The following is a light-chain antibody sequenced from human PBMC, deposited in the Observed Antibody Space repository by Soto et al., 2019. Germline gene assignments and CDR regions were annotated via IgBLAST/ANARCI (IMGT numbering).Light chain of an antibody. Sequence: EIVLTQSPGTLSLSPGETATLSCRASQSVSSSYLAWYQQKPGQAPMLIIYGASSSASGIPDRFSGSGSGTDFTLTISRLEPEDFAVDFCQQYRSSLLTFGGGIKVEIK. CDR3: QQYRSSLLT. CDR2: GAS. V-gene: IGKV3-20*01. J-gene: IGKJ4*01. CDR1: QSVSSSY.